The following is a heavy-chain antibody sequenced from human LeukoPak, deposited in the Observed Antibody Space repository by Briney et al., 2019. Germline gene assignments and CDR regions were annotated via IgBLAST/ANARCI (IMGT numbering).Heavy chain of an antibody. CDR1: GFTFSSYG. Sequence: AGGSLRLSCAPSGFTFSSYGMHWARQAPGKGLEWVAFIRYDGSNKYYADSVKGRFTISRDNSKNTLYLQMNSLRAEDTAVYYCAKARPVSIAVAGTSDYWGQGTLVTVSS. D-gene: IGHD6-19*01. CDR2: IRYDGSNK. V-gene: IGHV3-30*02. CDR3: AKARPVSIAVAGTSDY. J-gene: IGHJ4*02.